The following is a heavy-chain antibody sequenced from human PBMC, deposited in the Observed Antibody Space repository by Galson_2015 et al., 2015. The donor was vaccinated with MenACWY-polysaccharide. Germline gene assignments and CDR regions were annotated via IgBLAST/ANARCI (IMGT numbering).Heavy chain of an antibody. J-gene: IGHJ6*02. CDR1: GFTFSRYA. CDR2: ISYDATNK. D-gene: IGHD2-2*01. Sequence: SLRLSCAASGFTFSRYATHWVRQAPGKGLEWVAVISYDATNKYYAESVKGRFSISRDNSKNTMYVQMNDLRAEDTATYYCARDCCSGTSCEGLTVWDQGTTVTVSS. CDR3: ARDCCSGTSCEGLTV. V-gene: IGHV3-30-3*01.